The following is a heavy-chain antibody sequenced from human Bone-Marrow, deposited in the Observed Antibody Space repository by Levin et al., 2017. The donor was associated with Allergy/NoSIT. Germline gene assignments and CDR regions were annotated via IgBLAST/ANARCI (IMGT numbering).Heavy chain of an antibody. Sequence: GGSLRLSCLVSGFSVSNNYMTWVRQSPGKGLEWLSVIQTGGSTHYADYVRGRLTISRDKSKNMLYLQMTSLRVEDTAIYFCAREDGDGYSDHWGQGSLVTVSS. CDR2: IQTGGST. CDR1: GFSVSNNY. V-gene: IGHV3-53*01. CDR3: AREDGDGYSDH. J-gene: IGHJ4*02. D-gene: IGHD5-24*01.